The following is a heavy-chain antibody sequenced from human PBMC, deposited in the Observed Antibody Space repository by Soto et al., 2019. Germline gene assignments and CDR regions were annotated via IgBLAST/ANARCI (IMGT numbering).Heavy chain of an antibody. D-gene: IGHD2-21*02. CDR2: LGAARDP. CDR1: GFSFRDYD. CDR3: ARPYLGRLPRRADYYSPMDV. Sequence: EVQLVESGGGSVQPGESLRLSCAASGFSFRDYDMHWVRQRKGKGLEWVSALGAARDPYYVGSVKGRFSVSRDNAQNSFFLQMNTLRVDAPAVYFCARPYLGRLPRRADYYSPMDVWARGTTVTVSS. J-gene: IGHJ6*02. V-gene: IGHV3-13*05.